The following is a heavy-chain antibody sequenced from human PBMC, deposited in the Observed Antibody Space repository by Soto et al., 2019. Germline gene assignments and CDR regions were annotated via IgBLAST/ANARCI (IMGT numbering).Heavy chain of an antibody. V-gene: IGHV4-31*03. CDR1: GGSISSGGYY. CDR3: ARGRLISNYYYGMDV. J-gene: IGHJ6*02. Sequence: SETLSLTCTVSGGSISSGGYYWSWIRQHPGKGLEWIGYIYYSGSTYYNPSLKSRVTISVDTSKNQFSLKLSSVTAADTAVYYCARGRLISNYYYGMDVWGQGTTVTVSS. CDR2: IYYSGST. D-gene: IGHD2-8*01.